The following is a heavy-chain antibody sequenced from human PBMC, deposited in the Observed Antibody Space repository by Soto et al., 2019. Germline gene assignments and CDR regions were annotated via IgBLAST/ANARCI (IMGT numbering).Heavy chain of an antibody. CDR2: ISGSGGST. CDR1: GFTFSNHG. CDR3: AKDRDVRMVGPFDY. V-gene: IGHV3-23*01. J-gene: IGHJ4*02. D-gene: IGHD2-15*01. Sequence: PGGSLRLSCAASGFTFSNHGMSWVCQAPGKGLEWVSGISGSGGSTNYADSVKGRFTISRDNSKNTLYLQMNSLRAEDTGVYYYAKDRDVRMVGPFDYWGQGTLVTVSS.